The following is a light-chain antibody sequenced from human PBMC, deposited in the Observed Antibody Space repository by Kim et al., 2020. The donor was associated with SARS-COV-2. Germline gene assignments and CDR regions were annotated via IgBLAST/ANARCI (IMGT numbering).Light chain of an antibody. CDR2: EVS. V-gene: IGLV2-8*01. J-gene: IGLJ2*01. CDR1: SSDVGGYNY. CDR3: SSYAGSNNLV. Sequence: GQSVTISSAGTSSDVGGYNYVSWYQQHPGKAPKLMIYEVSKRPSGVPDRFSGSKYGNTASLTVSGLQAEDEADYYCSSYAGSNNLVFGGGTQLTVL.